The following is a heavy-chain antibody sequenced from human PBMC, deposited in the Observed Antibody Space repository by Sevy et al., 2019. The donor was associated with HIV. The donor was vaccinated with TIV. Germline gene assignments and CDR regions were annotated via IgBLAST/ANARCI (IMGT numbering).Heavy chain of an antibody. Sequence: SETLSLTCTVSGGSVSSDTYYWTWIRQPPGKGLEFIGYIYYNVRINYNPSLKSRVTISVDTSKNQFSLKVTSVTAADTAVYYCTRVGGLTDYGMDVWGKGTTVTVSS. CDR3: TRVGGLTDYGMDV. D-gene: IGHD1-26*01. CDR2: IYYNVRI. J-gene: IGHJ6*04. CDR1: GGSVSSDTYY. V-gene: IGHV4-61*01.